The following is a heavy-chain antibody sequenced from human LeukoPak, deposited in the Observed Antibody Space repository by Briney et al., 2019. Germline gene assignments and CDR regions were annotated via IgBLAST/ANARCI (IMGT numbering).Heavy chain of an antibody. Sequence: ASVKVSCKASGYTFTSYDINWVRQATGQGLEWMGWMNPNSGNTGYAQKFQGRVTMTRNTSISTAYMELSSLRSEDTAVYYCARATYYDSSGYYSRAFDIWGQGTMVTVSS. CDR2: MNPNSGNT. V-gene: IGHV1-8*01. CDR1: GYTFTSYD. J-gene: IGHJ3*02. CDR3: ARATYYDSSGYYSRAFDI. D-gene: IGHD3-22*01.